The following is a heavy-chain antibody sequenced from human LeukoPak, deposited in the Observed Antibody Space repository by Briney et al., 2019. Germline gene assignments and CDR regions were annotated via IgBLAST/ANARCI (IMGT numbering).Heavy chain of an antibody. D-gene: IGHD6-13*01. CDR2: IRSSDATT. CDR1: GFSSSDYY. V-gene: IGHV3-11*04. CDR3: ARALQSSPGAFDI. Sequence: KPGGSLRLSCAASGFSSSDYYMSWIRQAPGKGLDSITYIRSSDATTFYADSVRGRFTISRDNAKNSLYLQMNSLRAEDTAVYYCARALQSSPGAFDIWGQGTMVTVSS. J-gene: IGHJ3*02.